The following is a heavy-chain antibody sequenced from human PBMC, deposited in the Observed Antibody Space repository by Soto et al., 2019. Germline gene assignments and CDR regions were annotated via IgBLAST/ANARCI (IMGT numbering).Heavy chain of an antibody. CDR2: MNPNSGNT. CDR3: AREVGSRIDY. Sequence: QVQLVQSGAEVKKPGASVKVSCKASGYTFTSYDINWVRQATGQGLEWMGWMNPNSGNTVYAQQFQGRVTMTRHTSICTAYMDLSIVRSDDSGVYYCAREVGSRIDYWGQGTLVTVSS. D-gene: IGHD6-13*01. J-gene: IGHJ4*02. V-gene: IGHV1-8*02. CDR1: GYTFTSYD.